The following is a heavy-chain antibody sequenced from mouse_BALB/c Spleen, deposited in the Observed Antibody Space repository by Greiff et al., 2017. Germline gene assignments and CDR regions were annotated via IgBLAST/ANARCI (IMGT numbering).Heavy chain of an antibody. V-gene: IGHV5-6*01. CDR3: ARHEKMDGNWYFDV. J-gene: IGHJ1*01. CDR1: GFTFSSYG. Sequence: EVKLMESGGDLVKPGGSLKLSCAASGFTFSSYGMSWVRQTPDKRLEWVATISSGGSYTYYPDSVKGRFTISRDNAKNTLYLQMSSLKSEDTAMYYGARHEKMDGNWYFDVWGAGTTVTVSS. D-gene: IGHD2-1*01. CDR2: ISSGGSYT.